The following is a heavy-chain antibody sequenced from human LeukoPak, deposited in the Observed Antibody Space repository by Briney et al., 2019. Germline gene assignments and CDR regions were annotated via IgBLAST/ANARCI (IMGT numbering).Heavy chain of an antibody. CDR1: GFSFGSYP. CDR3: ARDSSHYLGSSDY. J-gene: IGHJ4*02. Sequence: PGGSLRLSCVVSGFSFGSYPMSWVRQAPGKGLEWASVISETGGVTHYADSMKGRFTISRDNIKNTLNLQMNSLRAEDTAIYYCARDSSHYLGSSDYWGQGTLVTVSS. D-gene: IGHD6-6*01. V-gene: IGHV3-23*01. CDR2: ISETGGVT.